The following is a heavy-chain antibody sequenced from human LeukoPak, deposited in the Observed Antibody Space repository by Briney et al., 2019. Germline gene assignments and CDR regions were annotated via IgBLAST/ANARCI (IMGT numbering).Heavy chain of an antibody. J-gene: IGHJ4*02. CDR3: AKLPYYDFWSGYSDYFDY. D-gene: IGHD3-3*01. V-gene: IGHV3-23*01. CDR2: ISGSGGST. Sequence: GGSLRLSCAASGFTFSSYAMSWVRQAPGKGLEWVSAISGSGGSTYYADSVKGRFTISRDNSKNTLYLQMNSLRAEDTAVYYCAKLPYYDFWSGYSDYFDYWGQGTLVTVSS. CDR1: GFTFSSYA.